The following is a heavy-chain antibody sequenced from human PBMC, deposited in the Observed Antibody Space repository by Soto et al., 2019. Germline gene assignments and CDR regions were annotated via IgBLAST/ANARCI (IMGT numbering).Heavy chain of an antibody. V-gene: IGHV3-30*18. CDR2: ISYDGSNK. CDR1: GFTFSSYG. Sequence: SLRLSCAASGFTFSSYGMHWVRQAPCKGLEWVAVISYDGSNKYYADSVKGRFTISRDNSKNTLYLQMNSLRAEDTAVYYCAKNYYYDSSGYYEAFDYWGQGTLVTVSS. CDR3: AKNYYYDSSGYYEAFDY. J-gene: IGHJ4*02. D-gene: IGHD3-22*01.